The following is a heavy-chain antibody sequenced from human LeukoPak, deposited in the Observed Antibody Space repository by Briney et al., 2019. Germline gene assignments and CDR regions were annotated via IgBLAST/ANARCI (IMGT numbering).Heavy chain of an antibody. J-gene: IGHJ4*02. CDR2: INQDEGEK. CDR3: ATCGGDCPG. Sequence: GGSLRLSCAASGFTFSTYWMTWVRQAPGEGLEWVAKINQDEGEKHYVDSVKGRFTISRDNAKNSLYLQMSSLRSEDTAVYYCATCGGDCPGWGQGTLVTVSS. D-gene: IGHD2-21*02. CDR1: GFTFSTYW. V-gene: IGHV3-7*05.